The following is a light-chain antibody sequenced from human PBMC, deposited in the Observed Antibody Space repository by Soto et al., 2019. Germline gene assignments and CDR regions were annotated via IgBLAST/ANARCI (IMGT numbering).Light chain of an antibody. CDR2: SAS. Sequence: EIVITQSPPTLSVSPGERATLSCRASHTVSTNLAWYQQKPGQAPRLLIYSASTRASSFPDRFSGSGSGTEFTLTINSLQSEDSAVYYCQQYNNWPPWTFGQGTKVDIK. V-gene: IGKV3-15*01. J-gene: IGKJ1*01. CDR3: QQYNNWPPWT. CDR1: HTVSTN.